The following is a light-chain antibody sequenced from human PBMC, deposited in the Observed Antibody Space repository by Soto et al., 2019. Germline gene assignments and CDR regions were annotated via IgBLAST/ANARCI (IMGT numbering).Light chain of an antibody. V-gene: IGLV2-8*01. Sequence: QSVLTQPLSASGSPGQSVTFSCTGTSSDVGTYDYVSWYQQYPGKAPKLLIYGVTRRPSGVPDRFSGSKSGNTAALTVSGLQAEDEAYYYCSSYAGRSMYVFGTGTKVTVL. CDR1: SSDVGTYDY. J-gene: IGLJ1*01. CDR2: GVT. CDR3: SSYAGRSMYV.